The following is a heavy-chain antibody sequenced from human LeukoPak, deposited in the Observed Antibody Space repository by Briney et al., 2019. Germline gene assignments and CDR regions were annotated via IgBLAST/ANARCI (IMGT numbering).Heavy chain of an antibody. CDR2: IYYSGST. D-gene: IGHD3-22*01. Sequence: SESLSLTCTVSGDSISSDAFYWSWVRQHPGKGLEWIGYIYYSGSTSYNPSLKSRPTISVDTSKNQFSLKLQSVTAAGTAVYYCARGVSVYYDSSGYYYFDYWGQGTLVTVSS. CDR3: ARGVSVYYDSSGYYYFDY. CDR1: GDSISSDAFY. V-gene: IGHV4-31*03. J-gene: IGHJ4*01.